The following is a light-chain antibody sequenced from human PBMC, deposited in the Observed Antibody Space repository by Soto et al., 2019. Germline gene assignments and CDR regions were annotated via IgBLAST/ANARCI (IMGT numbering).Light chain of an antibody. Sequence: DIQMTQSPSSLSASVGDRVTITCRGSQSISIYLNWYQQKPGKAPKLLIYAASSLQSGVPSRFSGSGSGTDFTLTISSLQPEDFATYYCQQSYSTPWTFGLGTKVEIK. CDR3: QQSYSTPWT. J-gene: IGKJ1*01. CDR2: AAS. V-gene: IGKV1-39*01. CDR1: QSISIY.